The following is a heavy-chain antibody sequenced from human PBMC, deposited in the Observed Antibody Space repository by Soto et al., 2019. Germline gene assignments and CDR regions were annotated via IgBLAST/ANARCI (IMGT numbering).Heavy chain of an antibody. D-gene: IGHD1-26*01. CDR1: GGSFSGYY. Sequence: PSETLSLTCAVYGGSFSGYYWSWIRQPPGKGLEWIGEINHSGSTNYNPSLKSRVTISVDTSKNQFSLKLSSVTAADTAVYYCARERNWELPYFDYWGQGTLVTVSS. V-gene: IGHV4-34*01. J-gene: IGHJ4*02. CDR2: INHSGST. CDR3: ARERNWELPYFDY.